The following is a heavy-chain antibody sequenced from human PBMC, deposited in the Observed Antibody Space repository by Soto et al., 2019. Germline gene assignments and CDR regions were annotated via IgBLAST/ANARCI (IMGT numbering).Heavy chain of an antibody. D-gene: IGHD2-2*01. CDR1: GGSISSGGYY. J-gene: IGHJ5*02. V-gene: IGHV4-31*03. Sequence: SETLSLTCTVSGGSISSGGYYWSWIRQHPGKGLEWIGYIYYSGSTYYNPSLKSRVTISVDTSKNQFSLKLSSVTAAGTAVYYCARGRYCSSTSCYSPRWFDPWGQGTLVTVSS. CDR2: IYYSGST. CDR3: ARGRYCSSTSCYSPRWFDP.